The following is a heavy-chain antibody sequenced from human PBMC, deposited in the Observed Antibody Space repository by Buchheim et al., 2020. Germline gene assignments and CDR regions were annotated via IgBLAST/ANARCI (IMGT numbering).Heavy chain of an antibody. V-gene: IGHV4-59*01. J-gene: IGHJ6*02. CDR3: ARDRVGFGLGELVSRGDWYYGMDV. CDR1: GGSFRSSY. D-gene: IGHD3-10*01. CDR2: ILSSGST. Sequence: QVQLQESGPGLVKPSETLSLTCTVSGGSFRSSYWSWLRQPPGKGLELIWYILSSGSTNYNPTLKNRVTISVDTSKNQYSLKMSSVTAADTAVYYGARDRVGFGLGELVSRGDWYYGMDVWGQGTT.